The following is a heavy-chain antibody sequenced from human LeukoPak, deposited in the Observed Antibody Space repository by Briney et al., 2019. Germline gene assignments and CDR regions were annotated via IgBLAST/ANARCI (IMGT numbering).Heavy chain of an antibody. V-gene: IGHV4-61*05. Sequence: SETLSLTCTVSGGSINIRSYYWSWIRQPPGKGLEWIGYIYYSGSTKYNPSLKSRVTISVDTSKNQFSLKLRSVTAADTAVYYCATLAYRNALDIWGQGTMVSVSS. J-gene: IGHJ3*02. CDR3: ATLAYRNALDI. CDR1: GGSINIRSYY. CDR2: IYYSGST. D-gene: IGHD2-2*01.